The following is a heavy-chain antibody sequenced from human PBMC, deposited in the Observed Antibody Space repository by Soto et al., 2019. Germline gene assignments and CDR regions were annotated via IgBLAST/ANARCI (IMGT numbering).Heavy chain of an antibody. CDR1: GFTFSSYA. CDR3: AKRGYCSGGSCYSGYYYYMDV. J-gene: IGHJ6*03. D-gene: IGHD2-15*01. CDR2: ISGSGGST. V-gene: IGHV3-23*01. Sequence: GGSLRLSCAASGFTFSSYAMSWVRQAPGKGLEWVSAISGSGGSTYYADSVKGRFTISRDNSKNTLYLQMNSLRAEDTAVYYCAKRGYCSGGSCYSGYYYYMDVWGKGTTVTVSS.